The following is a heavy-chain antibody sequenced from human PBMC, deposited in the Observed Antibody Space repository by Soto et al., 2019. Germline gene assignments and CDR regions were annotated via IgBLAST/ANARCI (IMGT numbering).Heavy chain of an antibody. J-gene: IGHJ4*02. CDR2: MNPNSGNT. CDR3: ARAVRVLVGALRY. Sequence: SVKVSCKASGYTFTSYDINWVRQATGQGLEWMGWMNPNSGNTGYAQKFQGRVTMTRNTSISTAYMELSSLRSEDTAVYYCARAVRVLVGALRYWGQGTLVTVSS. D-gene: IGHD2-15*01. V-gene: IGHV1-8*01. CDR1: GYTFTSYD.